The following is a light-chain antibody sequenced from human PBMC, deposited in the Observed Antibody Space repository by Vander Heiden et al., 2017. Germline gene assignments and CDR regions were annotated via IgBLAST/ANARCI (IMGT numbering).Light chain of an antibody. CDR2: GTS. CDR3: QQYGSSSVT. V-gene: IGKV3-20*01. Sequence: EIVLTQSPGPLSLSPGERAHLTCRASQTISSSYIAWYQQKPGQAPRLVLFGTSDRAAGVPDRCSGSGSGADFTLTISSLEPEDFAMYYCQQYGSSSVTFGQGTKLEIK. J-gene: IGKJ2*01. CDR1: QTISSSY.